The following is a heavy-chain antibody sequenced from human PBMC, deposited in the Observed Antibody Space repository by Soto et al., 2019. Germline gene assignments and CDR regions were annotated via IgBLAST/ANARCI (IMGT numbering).Heavy chain of an antibody. CDR1: GGTFSSYA. CDR2: IIPIFGTA. D-gene: IGHD3-22*01. J-gene: IGHJ4*02. Sequence: QVQLVQSGAEVKKPGSSVKVSCKASGGTFSSYAISWERQAPGQGLEWMGGIIPIFGTANYAQKFQGRVTITADESTRTAYVERSSLRSQDRGVYCCASVSVPSAYRDSRCYYSWGQGSLVTVSS. V-gene: IGHV1-69*12. CDR3: ASVSVPSAYRDSRCYYS.